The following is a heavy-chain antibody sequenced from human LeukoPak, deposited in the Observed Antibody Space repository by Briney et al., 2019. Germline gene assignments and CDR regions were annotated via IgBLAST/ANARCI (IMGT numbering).Heavy chain of an antibody. CDR1: GYTFTGYY. CDR3: ARDLGYDSSGYWY. V-gene: IGHV1-2*02. Sequence: ASVKVSCKASGYTFTGYYMHWVRQAPGQGLEWMGWINPNSGGTNYAQKFQGRVTMTRDTSTSTGYMELSRLRSDDTAVYYCARDLGYDSSGYWYWGQGTLVTVSS. CDR2: INPNSGGT. D-gene: IGHD3-22*01. J-gene: IGHJ4*02.